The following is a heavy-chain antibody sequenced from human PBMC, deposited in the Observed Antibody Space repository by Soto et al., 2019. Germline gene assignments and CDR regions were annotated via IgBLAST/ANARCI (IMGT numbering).Heavy chain of an antibody. CDR1: GGSFSGYY. CDR3: ATLAEDIVVVPAAIAHDY. J-gene: IGHJ4*02. D-gene: IGHD2-2*01. CDR2: INHSGST. Sequence: SETLSLTCAVYGGSFSGYYWSWIRQPPGKGLEWIGEINHSGSTNYNPSLKSRVTISVDTSKNQFSLKLSSVTAADTAVYYCATLAEDIVVVPAAIAHDYCGRVSLVTVSS. V-gene: IGHV4-34*01.